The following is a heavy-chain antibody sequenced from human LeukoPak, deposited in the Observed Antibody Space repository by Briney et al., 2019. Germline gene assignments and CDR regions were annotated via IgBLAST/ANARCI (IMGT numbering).Heavy chain of an antibody. V-gene: IGHV3-21*05. CDR2: ISGSGSYI. CDR3: ARGHSSGYYPKY. CDR1: GFIYSNYD. D-gene: IGHD3-22*01. Sequence: GGSLRLSCAASGFIYSNYDMNWVRQAPGKGLEWVSYISGSGSYIDYADSVKGRFTISRDNAENSLYLQMNSLRAEDTAVYYCARGHSSGYYPKYWGQGTLVTVSS. J-gene: IGHJ4*02.